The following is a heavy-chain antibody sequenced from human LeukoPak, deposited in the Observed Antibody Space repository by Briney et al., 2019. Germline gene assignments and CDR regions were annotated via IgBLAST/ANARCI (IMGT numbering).Heavy chain of an antibody. CDR1: GGTFSSYA. CDR2: IIPIFGTA. J-gene: IGHJ6*02. CDR3: ARTNIVVVPAAISYYYYGMDV. D-gene: IGHD2-2*01. Sequence: ASVKVSCKASGGTFSSYAISWVRQAPGQGLEWMGGIIPIFGTANYAQKFQGRVTITADESTSTAYMELSSLRSEDTAVYYCARTNIVVVPAAISYYYYGMDVLGQGTTVTVSS. V-gene: IGHV1-69*13.